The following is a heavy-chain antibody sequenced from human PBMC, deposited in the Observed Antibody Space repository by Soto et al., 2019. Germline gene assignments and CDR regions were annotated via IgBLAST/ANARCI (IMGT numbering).Heavy chain of an antibody. D-gene: IGHD3-10*01. CDR2: IYPGDSDT. V-gene: IGHV5-51*01. CDR3: ARSTAWFGELLHYFDY. Sequence: GESLKISCKGSGYSFTSYWIGWVRQMPGKGLEWMGIIYPGDSDTRYSPSFQGQVTISADKSISTAYLQWSSLKASDTAMYYCARSTAWFGELLHYFDYWGQGTLVTVS. J-gene: IGHJ4*02. CDR1: GYSFTSYW.